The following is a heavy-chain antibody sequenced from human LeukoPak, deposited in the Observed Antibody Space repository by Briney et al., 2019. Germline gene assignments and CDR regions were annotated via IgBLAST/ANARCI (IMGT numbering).Heavy chain of an antibody. D-gene: IGHD6-13*01. J-gene: IGHJ4*02. CDR2: ISFDGSTK. Sequence: GGSLRLSCAASGFTFGNYGMPWVRQTPGKGLEWVSIISFDGSTKYYADSVKGRFTISRDNSKNTLFLQMNSLRTEDTAVYYCAKRPTIAAAGGGFYFDSWGQGTLVTVSS. V-gene: IGHV3-30*18. CDR3: AKRPTIAAAGGGFYFDS. CDR1: GFTFGNYG.